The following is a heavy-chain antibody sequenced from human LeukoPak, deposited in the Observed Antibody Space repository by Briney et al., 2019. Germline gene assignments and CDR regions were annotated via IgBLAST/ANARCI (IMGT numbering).Heavy chain of an antibody. CDR2: ISFDGTKK. CDR3: AKDQEPGNMYY. CDR1: GFTFSSYA. D-gene: IGHD1-1*01. Sequence: GGSLRLSCAGSGFTFSSYALHWVRQAPGKGLEWVAVISFDGTKKYYADSVKGRFTISRDDSKNTLYLQMNSLRAEDTAVYYCAKDQEPGNMYYWGQGTLVTVSS. V-gene: IGHV3-30*04. J-gene: IGHJ4*02.